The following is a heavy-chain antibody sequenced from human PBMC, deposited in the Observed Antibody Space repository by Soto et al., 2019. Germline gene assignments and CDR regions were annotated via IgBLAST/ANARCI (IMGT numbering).Heavy chain of an antibody. CDR1: GFTFSSYA. V-gene: IGHV3-23*01. CDR3: AEDLWNESQQLKEGYYFDY. D-gene: IGHD6-13*01. J-gene: IGHJ4*02. Sequence: GGSLRLSCAASGFTFSSYAMSWVRQAPGKGLEWVSAISGSGGSTYYADSAKGRFPISRDNSTNTLYLQMSSLRAEDAAVYYCAEDLWNESQQLKEGYYFDYWGQGTLVTVSS. CDR2: ISGSGGST.